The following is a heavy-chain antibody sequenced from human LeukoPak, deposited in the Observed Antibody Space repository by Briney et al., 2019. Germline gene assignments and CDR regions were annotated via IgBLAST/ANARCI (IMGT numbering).Heavy chain of an antibody. CDR1: GYSISSGYY. CDR2: IYYSGNT. J-gene: IGHJ3*02. D-gene: IGHD6-13*01. V-gene: IGHV4-30-4*08. CDR3: ARARRFAAAGTTAFDI. Sequence: SEALSLTCTVSGYSISSGYYWNWIRQPPGRGLEWIGYIYYSGNTYYNPSLKSRLTISVDTSKNQFSLQLTSVTAADTAVYYCARARRFAAAGTTAFDIWGQGTMVTVSS.